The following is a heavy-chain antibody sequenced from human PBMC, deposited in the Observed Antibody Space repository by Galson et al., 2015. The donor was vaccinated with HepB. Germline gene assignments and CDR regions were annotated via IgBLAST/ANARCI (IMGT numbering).Heavy chain of an antibody. D-gene: IGHD2-2*01. CDR1: GFTFSRYW. CDR3: ARDRGSSTTVFAY. Sequence: SLRLSCAASGFTFSRYWMSWVRQAPGKGLEWVANIKQDGSEKYYVDSVKGRFTISRDNAKNSLNLQMNSLRAEDTAVYYCARDRGSSTTVFAYWGQGTLVTVSS. CDR2: IKQDGSEK. J-gene: IGHJ4*02. V-gene: IGHV3-7*03.